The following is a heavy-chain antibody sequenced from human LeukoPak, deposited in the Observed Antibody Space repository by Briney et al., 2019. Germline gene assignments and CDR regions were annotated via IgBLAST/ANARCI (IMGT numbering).Heavy chain of an antibody. V-gene: IGHV7-4-1*02. CDR3: ARDAYGSSSSLGVYYFDY. D-gene: IGHD6-6*01. J-gene: IGHJ4*02. Sequence: ASVNVSCKASGYTFTSYAMNWVRQAPGQGLEWMGWINTNTGNPTYAQGFTGRFVFSLDTSVSTAYLQISSLKAEDTAVYYCARDAYGSSSSLGVYYFDYWGQGTLVTVSS. CDR2: INTNTGNP. CDR1: GYTFTSYA.